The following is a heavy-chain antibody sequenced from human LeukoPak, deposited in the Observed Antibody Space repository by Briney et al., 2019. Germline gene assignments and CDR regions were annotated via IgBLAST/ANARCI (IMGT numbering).Heavy chain of an antibody. D-gene: IGHD5-18*01. J-gene: IGHJ2*01. CDR2: IDSSGGYM. V-gene: IGHV3-21*06. CDR3: AKGGLQTRNWYFAL. Sequence: PGGSLRLSCEASGFTFNTYSMNWARQAPGKGLEWVSSIDSSGGYMFYADSVRGRFIISRDNAKDSLYLQMNSLRTEDTAVYYCAKGGLQTRNWYFALWGRGTLVTVSS. CDR1: GFTFNTYS.